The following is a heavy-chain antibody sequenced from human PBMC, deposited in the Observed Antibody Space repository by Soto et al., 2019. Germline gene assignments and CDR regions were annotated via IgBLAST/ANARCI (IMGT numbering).Heavy chain of an antibody. V-gene: IGHV4-59*01. CDR3: ARADCSGGSCYGS. CDR2: IYYSGST. J-gene: IGHJ5*02. D-gene: IGHD2-15*01. CDR1: NGSISSYY. Sequence: SETLSLTCTVSNGSISSYYWSWIRQPPGKGLGWIGYIYYSGSTNYNPSLKSRVTISVDTSKNQFSLKLSSVTAADTAVYYCARADCSGGSCYGSWGQGTLVTVSS.